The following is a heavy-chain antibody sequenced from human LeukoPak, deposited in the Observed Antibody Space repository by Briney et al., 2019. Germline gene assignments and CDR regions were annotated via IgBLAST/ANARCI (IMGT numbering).Heavy chain of an antibody. D-gene: IGHD2-15*01. J-gene: IGHJ3*02. CDR3: ARGRYCSADTCSGGDAFDI. V-gene: IGHV4-4*07. CDR1: GGSINNYY. CDR2: IYTRGST. Sequence: SETLSLTCTVSGGSINNYYWSWIRQPAGKGLEWIGRIYTRGSTNYNPSLKSRVTMSVDTSKNQFSLKLSSVTAADTAVYYCARGRYCSADTCSGGDAFDIWGQGTMVSVSS.